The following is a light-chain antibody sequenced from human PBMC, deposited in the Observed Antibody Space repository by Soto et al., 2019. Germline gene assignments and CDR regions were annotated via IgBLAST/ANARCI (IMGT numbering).Light chain of an antibody. CDR2: DTS. J-gene: IGKJ2*01. V-gene: IGKV1-17*03. CDR1: QDISRF. CDR3: LKNNRYPYT. Sequence: DVQMTQSPSAMSASVGDRVTITCRASQDISRFVAWFQQKPGKAPERLIYDTSSLQPGVPSRFSGSGSGTEFTLACSGLQPEDFATYYCLKNNRYPYTFGQGTTLEIK.